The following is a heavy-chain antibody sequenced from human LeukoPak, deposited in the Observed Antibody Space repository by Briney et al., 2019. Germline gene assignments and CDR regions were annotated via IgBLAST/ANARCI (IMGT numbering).Heavy chain of an antibody. CDR1: GYSFTSYW. D-gene: IGHD2-15*01. J-gene: IGHJ4*02. CDR3: ARRLQRHFDY. Sequence: GESLKISCKGSGYSFTSYWISWVRQMPGKGLQWMGRIDPSDSYTNYSPSFQGHVTISVDKSISTAYLQWSSLKASDTAMYYCARRLQRHFDYWGQGTLVTVSS. CDR2: IDPSDSYT. V-gene: IGHV5-10-1*01.